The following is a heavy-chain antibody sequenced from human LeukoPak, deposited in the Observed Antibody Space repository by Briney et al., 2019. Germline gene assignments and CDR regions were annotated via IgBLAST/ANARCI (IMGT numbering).Heavy chain of an antibody. CDR2: INPNSGGT. J-gene: IGHJ3*02. V-gene: IGHV1-2*02. CDR1: GYTFTSYG. D-gene: IGHD3-22*01. Sequence: GASVKVSCKASGYTFTSYGISWVRQAPGQGLEWMGWINPNSGGTNYAQKFQGRVTMTRDTSISTAYMELSRLRSDDTAVYYCAEAYYYDSSGYDAFDIWGQGTMVTVSS. CDR3: AEAYYYDSSGYDAFDI.